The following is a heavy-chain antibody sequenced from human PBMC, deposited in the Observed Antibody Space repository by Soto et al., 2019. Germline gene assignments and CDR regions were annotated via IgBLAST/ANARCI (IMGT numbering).Heavy chain of an antibody. J-gene: IGHJ1*01. CDR3: VKGAPRRGFVVVPEHLPL. Sequence: PGGSLRLSCSASGFTFSSYAMHWVRQAPGKGLEYVSAISSNGGSTYYADSVKGRFTISRDNSKNTLYLQMSSVRAEDTAVDYCVKGAPRRGFVVVPEHLPLCGQGTLVTVSS. CDR2: ISSNGGST. CDR1: GFTFSSYA. D-gene: IGHD2-15*01. V-gene: IGHV3-64D*06.